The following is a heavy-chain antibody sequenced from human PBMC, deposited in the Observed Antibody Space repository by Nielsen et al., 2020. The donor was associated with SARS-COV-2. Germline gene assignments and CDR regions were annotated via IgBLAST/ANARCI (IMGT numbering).Heavy chain of an antibody. CDR3: AREERYYYYGLDV. V-gene: IGHV3-30*03. D-gene: IGHD1-26*01. CDR1: RFTFNRYG. J-gene: IGHJ6*02. Sequence: GESPKISCAASRFTFNRYGMHWVRQAPGKGLEWVAVTSYDGTTTSYADSVKGRFTISRDNSKNTLYLQMNSLRAEDTAVYYCAREERYYYYGLDVWGQGTTVTVSS. CDR2: TSYDGTTT.